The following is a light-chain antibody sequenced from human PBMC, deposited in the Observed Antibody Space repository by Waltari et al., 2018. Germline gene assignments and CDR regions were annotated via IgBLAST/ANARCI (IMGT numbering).Light chain of an antibody. CDR1: SSDVGSYNL. Sequence: QSALTQPASVSGSPGQSITISCTGTSSDVGSYNLVPWYQQHPGKAPKPMIYEVSKRPSGVSNRFSGSKSGNTASLAISGLQSEDEADYYCASWDDSLNGVFGGGTKLTVL. V-gene: IGLV2-14*02. CDR3: ASWDDSLNGV. J-gene: IGLJ3*02. CDR2: EVS.